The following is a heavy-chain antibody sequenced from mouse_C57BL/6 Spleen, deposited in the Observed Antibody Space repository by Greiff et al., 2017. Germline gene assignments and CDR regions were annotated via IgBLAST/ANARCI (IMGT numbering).Heavy chain of an antibody. CDR1: GYTFTSSW. CDR2: IDPSDSYT. J-gene: IGHJ3*01. CDR3: ASRSGYGWFAY. D-gene: IGHD2-14*01. V-gene: IGHV1-69*01. Sequence: QVQLQQPGAELVMPGASVKLSCKASGYTFTSSWMHWVKQRPGQGLEWIGEIDPSDSYTNYNQKFKGKSTLTVDKSSSTAYMQLSSLTSEDSAVYYCASRSGYGWFAYWGQGTLVTVSA.